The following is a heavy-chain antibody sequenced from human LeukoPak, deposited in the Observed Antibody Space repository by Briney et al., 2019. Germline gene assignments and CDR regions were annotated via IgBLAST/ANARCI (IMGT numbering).Heavy chain of an antibody. CDR3: ARNHVPTGLRDV. D-gene: IGHD5-12*01. CDR2: MNPNSGNT. CDR1: GYTFTSFD. Sequence: ASVKVSCKASGYTFTSFDINWVRQATGQGPEWMGWMNPNSGNTGYAQKFQGRVTMTRDTSINTAYMELSSLGSEDTAVYYCARNHVPTGLRDVWGTGTRVIVSS. V-gene: IGHV1-8*01. J-gene: IGHJ6*04.